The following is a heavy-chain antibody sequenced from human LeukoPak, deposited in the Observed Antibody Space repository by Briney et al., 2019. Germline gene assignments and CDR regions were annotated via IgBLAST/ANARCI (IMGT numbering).Heavy chain of an antibody. V-gene: IGHV4-59*01. CDR1: GGSISNYY. J-gene: IGHJ3*02. Sequence: SETLSLTCTVSGGSISNYYWSWIRRPPGKGLEWIGYIFYTGTTNYNFSLKSRLTISVDTSKNQFSLRLTSVTAADTAVYYCARDDSSVSGAFDIWGQGTLVTVSS. CDR3: ARDDSSVSGAFDI. D-gene: IGHD3-22*01. CDR2: IFYTGTT.